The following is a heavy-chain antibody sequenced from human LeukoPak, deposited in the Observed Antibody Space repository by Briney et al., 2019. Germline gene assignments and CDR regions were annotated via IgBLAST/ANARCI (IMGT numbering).Heavy chain of an antibody. CDR1: GDSISRYY. J-gene: IGHJ5*02. CDR2: IYTSGST. D-gene: IGHD2-2*01. Sequence: ETLSLTCTVSGDSISRYYWNWIRQPAGKGLQWIGRIYTSGSTNYNPSLKSRVTMSVDTSKNQFSLKLRSVTVADTEEYYCGGHGGSVVPATGWYDLCGQRAVVSVSS. CDR3: GGHGGSVVPATGWYDL. V-gene: IGHV4-4*07.